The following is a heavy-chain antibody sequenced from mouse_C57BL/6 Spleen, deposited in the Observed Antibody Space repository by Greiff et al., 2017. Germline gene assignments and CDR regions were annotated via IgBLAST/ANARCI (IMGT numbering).Heavy chain of an antibody. CDR3: ARRGNYYVSSYPY. J-gene: IGHJ2*01. D-gene: IGHD1-1*01. V-gene: IGHV1-54*01. Sequence: QVQLQQSGAELVRPGTSVKVSCKASGYAFTNYLIEWVKQRPGQGLEWIGVINPGSGGTNYNEKFKGKATLTADKSSSTAYMQLSSLTSEDSAVYFCARRGNYYVSSYPYWGQGTTLTVSS. CDR1: GYAFTNYL. CDR2: INPGSGGT.